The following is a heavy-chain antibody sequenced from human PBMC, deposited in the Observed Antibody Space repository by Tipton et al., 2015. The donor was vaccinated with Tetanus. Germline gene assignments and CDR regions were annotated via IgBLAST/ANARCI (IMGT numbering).Heavy chain of an antibody. J-gene: IGHJ4*02. CDR3: ARWGPGVTTWGFDF. Sequence: TLSLTCTVSGGSIRGHFWSWIRQPAGKGLEWIGRLHSSGDTTYNPSLKSRVTMSVDTSKNQFSLRLSSVTAADTALYFCARWGPGVTTWGFDFRGQGTLVTVSS. V-gene: IGHV4-4*07. CDR2: LHSSGDT. D-gene: IGHD3-16*01. CDR1: GGSIRGHF.